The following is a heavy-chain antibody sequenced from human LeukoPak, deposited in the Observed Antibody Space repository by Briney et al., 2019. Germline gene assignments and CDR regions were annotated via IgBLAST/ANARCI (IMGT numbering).Heavy chain of an antibody. V-gene: IGHV3-21*01. CDR3: ARVSYNSGWLIDY. J-gene: IGHJ4*02. Sequence: PGGSLRLSCAASGFTFSSYSMNWVRQAPGKGLEWVSSISSSSSYIYYADSVKGRFTISRDNAKNSLYLQMNSLRAEDTAVYYCARVSYNSGWLIDYWGQGTLVTVSS. D-gene: IGHD6-19*01. CDR2: ISSSSSYI. CDR1: GFTFSSYS.